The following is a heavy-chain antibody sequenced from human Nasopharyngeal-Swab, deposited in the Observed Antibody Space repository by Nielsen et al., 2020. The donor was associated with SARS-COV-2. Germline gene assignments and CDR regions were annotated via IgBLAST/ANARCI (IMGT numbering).Heavy chain of an antibody. V-gene: IGHV2-26*01. CDR1: GFSLSNARMG. D-gene: IGHD6-19*01. J-gene: IGHJ6*03. CDR3: ARILTAVAGTFYYYYYMDV. CDR2: IFSNDEK. Sequence: SGPTLLQPTEPLTLTCTVSGFSLSNARMGVSWIRQPPGKALEWLAHIFSNDEKSYITSLKSRLTISKDTSKSQVVLTMTNMDPVDTATYYCARILTAVAGTFYYYYYMDVWGKGTTVTVSS.